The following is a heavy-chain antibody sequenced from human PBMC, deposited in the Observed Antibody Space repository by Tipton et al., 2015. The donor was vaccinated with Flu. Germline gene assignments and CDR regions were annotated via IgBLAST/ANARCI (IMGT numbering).Heavy chain of an antibody. CDR3: TRFQTITIFGVVINGPPFWY. J-gene: IGHJ4*02. CDR2: IRSKAYGGTT. D-gene: IGHD3-3*01. CDR1: GFTFGDYA. Sequence: RSLRLSCTASGFTFGDYAMSWVRQAPGKGLEWVGFIRSKAYGGTTEYAASVKGRFTISRDDSKSIAYLQMNSLKTEDTAVYYCTRFQTITIFGVVINGPPFWYWGQGTLVTVSS. V-gene: IGHV3-49*04.